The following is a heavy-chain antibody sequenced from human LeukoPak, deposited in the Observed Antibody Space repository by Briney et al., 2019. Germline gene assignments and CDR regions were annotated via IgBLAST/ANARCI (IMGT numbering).Heavy chain of an antibody. V-gene: IGHV4-59*01. D-gene: IGHD2-2*01. CDR1: GGSISSYY. J-gene: IGHJ6*03. Sequence: PSETLSLTCTVSGGSISSYYWSWIRQPPGKGLEWIGYIYYSGSTNYNPSLKSRVTISVDTSKNQFSLKLSSVTAADTAVYYCARGTNIVVVPAATGLYYYMDVWGKGTTVTISS. CDR2: IYYSGST. CDR3: ARGTNIVVVPAATGLYYYMDV.